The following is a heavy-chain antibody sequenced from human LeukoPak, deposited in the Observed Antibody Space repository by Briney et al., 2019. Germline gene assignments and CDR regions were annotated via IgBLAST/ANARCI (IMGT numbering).Heavy chain of an antibody. CDR1: GYTFISYF. CDR2: INPGGGST. CDR3: ARDPRRDGYNYNGGGDY. Sequence: GASVKVSCKASGYTFISYFIHWVRQAPGHGLEWMGIINPGGGSTTYAQKFQGRVTMTRDTSTRTVYMELSSLRFEDTAVYYCARDPRRDGYNYNGGGDYWGQGTLVTVSS. J-gene: IGHJ4*02. D-gene: IGHD5-24*01. V-gene: IGHV1-46*01.